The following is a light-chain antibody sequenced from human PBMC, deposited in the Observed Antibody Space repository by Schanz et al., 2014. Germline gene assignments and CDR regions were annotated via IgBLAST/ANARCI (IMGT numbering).Light chain of an antibody. CDR3: QVWGSSSDDV. V-gene: IGLV3-21*03. Sequence: SYELTQPPSVSVAPGKTARITCGGNNVGTKRVHWYQQQPGQAPVLVVYDDSDRPSGIPERFSGSKSGNTATLTISRVEAGDEADFYCQVWGSSSDDVFGPGTKLTVL. CDR1: NVGTKR. CDR2: DDS. J-gene: IGLJ1*01.